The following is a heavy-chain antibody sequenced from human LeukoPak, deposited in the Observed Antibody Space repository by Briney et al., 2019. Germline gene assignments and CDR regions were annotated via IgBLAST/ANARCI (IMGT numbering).Heavy chain of an antibody. J-gene: IGHJ4*02. CDR2: IYSDNT. CDR3: AKDLSWYCSGGSCSLLSFDY. CDR1: GFTVSSNS. D-gene: IGHD2-15*01. V-gene: IGHV3-53*01. Sequence: PGGSLRLSCTVSGFTVSSNSMSWVRQAPGKGLEWVSFIYSDNTHYSDSVKGRFTISRDNSKNTLSLQMNSLRAEDTAVYYCAKDLSWYCSGGSCSLLSFDYWGQGTLVTVSS.